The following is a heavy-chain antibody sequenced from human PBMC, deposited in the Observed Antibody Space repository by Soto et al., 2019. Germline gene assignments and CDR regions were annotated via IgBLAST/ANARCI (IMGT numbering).Heavy chain of an antibody. D-gene: IGHD2-15*01. Sequence: GGSLRLSCAASGFTFSSYAMSWVRQAPGKGLEWVSAISGSGGSTYYADSVKGRFTISRDNSKNTLYLQMNSLRAEDTAVYYCAKGSTAATYYYGMDVWGQATTVTVSS. J-gene: IGHJ6*02. CDR3: AKGSTAATYYYGMDV. V-gene: IGHV3-23*01. CDR1: GFTFSSYA. CDR2: ISGSGGST.